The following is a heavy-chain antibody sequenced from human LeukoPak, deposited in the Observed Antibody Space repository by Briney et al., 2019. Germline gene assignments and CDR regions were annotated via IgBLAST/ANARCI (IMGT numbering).Heavy chain of an antibody. Sequence: GGSLRLSCAVSGFTVSSNYMSWVRQAPGKGLEWVSVIYSGGSTYYADSVKGRFTISRDNSKNTLYLQMNSLRAEDTAVYYCARDRYSSSWGHYYYYGMDVWGQGTTVTVSS. J-gene: IGHJ6*02. CDR3: ARDRYSSSWGHYYYYGMDV. V-gene: IGHV3-53*01. CDR1: GFTVSSNY. CDR2: IYSGGST. D-gene: IGHD6-13*01.